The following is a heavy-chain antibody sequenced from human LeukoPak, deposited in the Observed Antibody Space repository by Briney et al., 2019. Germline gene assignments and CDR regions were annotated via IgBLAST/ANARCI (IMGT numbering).Heavy chain of an antibody. J-gene: IGHJ4*02. D-gene: IGHD4-23*01. Sequence: ASVKVSCKVSGYTLTELSMHWVRQAPGKGLEWMGGFDPEDGETIYAQKFQGRVTMTEDTSTDTAYMELSSLRSEDTAVYCCATARRRGNSPRVLYYWGQGTLVTVSS. CDR2: FDPEDGET. CDR3: ATARRRGNSPRVLYY. V-gene: IGHV1-24*01. CDR1: GYTLTELS.